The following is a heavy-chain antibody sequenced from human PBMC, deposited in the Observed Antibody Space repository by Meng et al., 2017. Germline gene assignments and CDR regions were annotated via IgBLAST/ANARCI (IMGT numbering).Heavy chain of an antibody. V-gene: IGHV1-69*01. CDR2: IIPIFGTA. Sequence: QVQLLTSGAGVKKPGASVKVSCKASGGTFSSYAISWVRQAPGQGLEWMGGIIPIFGTANYAQKFQGRVTITADESTSTAYMELSSLRSEDTAVYYCARVLRDGYNLGYWGQGTLVTVSS. D-gene: IGHD5-24*01. CDR3: ARVLRDGYNLGY. CDR1: GGTFSSYA. J-gene: IGHJ4*02.